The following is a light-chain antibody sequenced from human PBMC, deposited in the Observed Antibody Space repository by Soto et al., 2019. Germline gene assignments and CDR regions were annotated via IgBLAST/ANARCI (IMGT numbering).Light chain of an antibody. Sequence: DVVLTQTPLSSPVTLGQPASISCRSSQSLVHSDGNTYLIWLQQRPGQPPRLLIHQISNRFSGAPDRSGGSGTGTEITTKISRMEAEEGGNDYSLQATQLYTSGQRTTLEIK. CDR2: QIS. V-gene: IGKV2-24*01. CDR3: LQATQLYT. CDR1: QSLVHSDGNTY. J-gene: IGKJ2*01.